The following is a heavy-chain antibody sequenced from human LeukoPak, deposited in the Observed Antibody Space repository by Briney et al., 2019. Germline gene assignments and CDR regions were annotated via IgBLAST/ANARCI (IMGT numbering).Heavy chain of an antibody. V-gene: IGHV1-24*01. CDR3: ATLLPNDNSPRRNPPDY. CDR1: GYTLTESS. CDR2: FDPEDGET. J-gene: IGHJ4*02. D-gene: IGHD4-23*01. Sequence: ASVKVSCKVSGYTLTESSMHWVRQAPGKGLEWMGGFDPEDGETIYAQKFQGRVTMTEDTSTDTAYMELSSLRSEDKAVYYCATLLPNDNSPRRNPPDYWGQGTLVTVSS.